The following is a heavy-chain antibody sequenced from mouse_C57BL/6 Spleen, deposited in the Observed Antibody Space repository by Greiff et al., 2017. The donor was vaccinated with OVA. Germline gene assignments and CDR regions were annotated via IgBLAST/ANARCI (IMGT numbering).Heavy chain of an antibody. V-gene: IGHV1-54*01. Sequence: QVQLQQSGAELVRPGTSVKVSCKASGYAFTNYLIEWVKQRPGQGLEWIGVINPGSGGTNYNEKFKGKATLTADKSSSTAYIQLISLSSADSAVYFCAIDGSLYAIDYWGQGTSVTVSS. D-gene: IGHD1-1*01. CDR3: AIDGSLYAIDY. J-gene: IGHJ4*01. CDR2: INPGSGGT. CDR1: GYAFTNYL.